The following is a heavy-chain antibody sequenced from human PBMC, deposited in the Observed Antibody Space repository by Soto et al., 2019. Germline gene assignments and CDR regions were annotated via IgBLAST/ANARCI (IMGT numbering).Heavy chain of an antibody. CDR3: GRGRSGQIVVFY. J-gene: IGHJ4*02. D-gene: IGHD3-22*01. Sequence: ASVKVSCKASGYTFTGHYIHWVRQAPEQGPEWMGEIGPESGATRYAQRFQGRVTMTRDMSITTVYMELNNLSPDDTAVYYCGRGRSGQIVVFYWGQGNPVTVSS. CDR2: IGPESGAT. CDR1: GYTFTGHY. V-gene: IGHV1-2*02.